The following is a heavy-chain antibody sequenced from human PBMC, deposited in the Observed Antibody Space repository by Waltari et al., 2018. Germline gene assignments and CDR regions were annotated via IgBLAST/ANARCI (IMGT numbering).Heavy chain of an antibody. V-gene: IGHV3-23*04. CDR2: ISGSGGST. CDR3: AKDSRVTIFGVVIHYFDY. Sequence: EVQLVESGGGLVQPGGSLRLSCAASGFTFSSYAMSWVRQAPGKGLEWVSAISGSGGSTYYADSVKDRFTISRDNSKNTLYLQMNSLRAEDTAVYYCAKDSRVTIFGVVIHYFDYWGQGTLVTVSS. D-gene: IGHD3-3*01. CDR1: GFTFSSYA. J-gene: IGHJ4*02.